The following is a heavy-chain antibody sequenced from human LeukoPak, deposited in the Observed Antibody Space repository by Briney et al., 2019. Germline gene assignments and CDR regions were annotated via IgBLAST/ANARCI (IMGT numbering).Heavy chain of an antibody. CDR3: ARSETTYYYDSSVYFYYYYGMDV. V-gene: IGHV3-7*01. D-gene: IGHD3-22*01. J-gene: IGHJ6*02. CDR2: IKQDGSEK. Sequence: GGSLRLSCAASGFTFSNYCMTWVRQAPGKGLEWVANIKQDGSEKYYVDSVKGRFTISRDNAKNSLYLQMNSLRAEDTAVYYCARSETTYYYDSSVYFYYYYGMDVWGQGTTVTVSS. CDR1: GFTFSNYC.